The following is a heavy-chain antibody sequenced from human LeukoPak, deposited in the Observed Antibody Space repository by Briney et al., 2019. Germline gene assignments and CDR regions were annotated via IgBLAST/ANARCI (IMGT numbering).Heavy chain of an antibody. CDR3: ARGRGSWYDSSGSPYIRFDY. CDR2: INPKSGGT. CDR1: GYTFTGYY. Sequence: GASVKVSCKASGYTFTGYYLHWVRQAPGQGLEWLGWINPKSGGTNYAQKLQGRVTMATDTSTSTAYMELRSLRSDDSAIYYCARGRGSWYDSSGSPYIRFDYWGQGTLVTVSS. J-gene: IGHJ4*02. V-gene: IGHV1-2*02. D-gene: IGHD3-22*01.